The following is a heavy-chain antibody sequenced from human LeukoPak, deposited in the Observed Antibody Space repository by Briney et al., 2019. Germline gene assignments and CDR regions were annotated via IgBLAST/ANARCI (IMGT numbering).Heavy chain of an antibody. CDR1: GYSTSSGYY. D-gene: IGHD3-10*01. CDR3: ASPNGVSIDY. J-gene: IGHJ4*02. V-gene: IGHV4-38-2*02. CDR2: IFHSGTT. Sequence: SETLSLTCTVSGYSTSSGYYWGWIRQPPGKGLEWIGSIFHSGTTYSNPSLQGRVTLSVDTSKNQFSLNLTSVTAADMAIYYCASPNGVSIDYWGQGILVTVSS.